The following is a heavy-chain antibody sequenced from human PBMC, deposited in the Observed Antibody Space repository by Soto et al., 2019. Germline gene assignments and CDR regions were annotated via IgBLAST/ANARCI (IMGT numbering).Heavy chain of an antibody. CDR1: GYTFTSYY. CDR3: ARPYGSGSYYYLTLDY. D-gene: IGHD3-10*01. Sequence: ASVKVSGKAAGYTFTSYYMHWVRQAPGQGLEWMGIINPSGGSTSYAQKFQGRVTMTRDTSTSTVYMELSSLRSEDTAVYYCARPYGSGSYYYLTLDYWGQGTLVTVSS. V-gene: IGHV1-46*01. CDR2: INPSGGST. J-gene: IGHJ4*02.